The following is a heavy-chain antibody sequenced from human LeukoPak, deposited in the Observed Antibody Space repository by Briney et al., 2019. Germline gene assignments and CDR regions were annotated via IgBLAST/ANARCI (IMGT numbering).Heavy chain of an antibody. CDR2: IRSKTNSYAT. J-gene: IGHJ5*02. CDR1: GFTFSGSV. V-gene: IGHV3-73*01. D-gene: IGHD3-10*01. Sequence: GGSLKLSCAASGFTFSGSVMHWVRQAPGKGLEWVGRIRSKTNSYATAYAASVKGRFTISRDDSKNTAYLQMNSLKTEDTAVYYCTRSGSSLGESRFDPWGQGTLVTVSS. CDR3: TRSGSSLGESRFDP.